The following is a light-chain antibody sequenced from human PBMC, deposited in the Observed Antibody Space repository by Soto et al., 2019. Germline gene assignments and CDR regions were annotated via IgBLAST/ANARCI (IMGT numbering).Light chain of an antibody. V-gene: IGKV3-15*01. CDR3: QQYNNWPT. CDR1: QSVSSN. Sequence: EIVLTQSPATLSFAPVERATLSVRASQSVSSNLAWYQQKPGQAPRLLIYGAPTRATGIPARFSGSGSGTEFTLTISSLQSEDFAVYLCQQYNNWPTFGQGTKVDI. CDR2: GAP. J-gene: IGKJ1*01.